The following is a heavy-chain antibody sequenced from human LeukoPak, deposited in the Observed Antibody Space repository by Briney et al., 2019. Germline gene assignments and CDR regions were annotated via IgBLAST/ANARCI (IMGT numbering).Heavy chain of an antibody. D-gene: IGHD5-12*01. CDR2: ISPSGGST. Sequence: ASVKVSCKASGYTFTSYYMHWVRQAPGQGLEWMGIISPSGGSTSYAQKFQGRVTMTRDMSTSTVYMELSSLRSEDTAVYYCASSEATISAYYYYMDVWGKGTTVTVSS. CDR3: ASSEATISAYYYYMDV. V-gene: IGHV1-46*01. CDR1: GYTFTSYY. J-gene: IGHJ6*03.